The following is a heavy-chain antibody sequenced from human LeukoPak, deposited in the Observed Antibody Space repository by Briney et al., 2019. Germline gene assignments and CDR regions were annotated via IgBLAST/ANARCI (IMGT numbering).Heavy chain of an antibody. D-gene: IGHD3-3*01. Sequence: GASVKVSCKASGYTFTSYYMHWVRQAPGQGLEWMGIINPSGGSTSYAQKFQGRVTMTRDTSTSTVYMELSSLRPEDTAVYYCASYDFWSGVDYWGQGTLVTVSS. CDR1: GYTFTSYY. CDR3: ASYDFWSGVDY. CDR2: INPSGGST. V-gene: IGHV1-46*03. J-gene: IGHJ4*02.